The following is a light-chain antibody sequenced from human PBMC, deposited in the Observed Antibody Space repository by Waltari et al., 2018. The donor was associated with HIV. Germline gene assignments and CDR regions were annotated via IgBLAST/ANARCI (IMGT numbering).Light chain of an antibody. CDR1: SSDVGGHTF. CDR3: SSHVDFIEVM. V-gene: IGLV2-23*02. J-gene: IGLJ3*02. Sequence: QSALTQPASVFGSPGQSITISCTGSSSDVGGHTFVSGYQQHPGKAPKSIIYEVSKRPSGVSNRFSGSKSGNTASLTISGLQAEDEADYYCSSHVDFIEVMFGGGTKLTVL. CDR2: EVS.